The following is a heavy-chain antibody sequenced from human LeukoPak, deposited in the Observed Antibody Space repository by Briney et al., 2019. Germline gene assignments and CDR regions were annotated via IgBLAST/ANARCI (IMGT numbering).Heavy chain of an antibody. V-gene: IGHV3-30*02. J-gene: IGHJ4*01. CDR1: GFSFSSYG. CDR3: AKDLSDYGGLRPDFDY. CDR2: IRYDGSNK. D-gene: IGHD4-23*01. Sequence: PGGSLRLSCAASGFSFSSYGMHWVRQAPGKGLEWVAFIRYDGSNKYYADSVKGRFTISRDNSKNTLYLQMNSLRGEDTAVYHCAKDLSDYGGLRPDFDYWGQGTLVTVSS.